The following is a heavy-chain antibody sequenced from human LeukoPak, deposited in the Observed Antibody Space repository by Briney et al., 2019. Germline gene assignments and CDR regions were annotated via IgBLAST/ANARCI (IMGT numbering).Heavy chain of an antibody. CDR1: GFTFSSYW. V-gene: IGHV3-7*01. D-gene: IGHD3-3*02. CDR3: ARVHFWSGYRSYYYYGMDV. Sequence: GGSLRLSCAASGFTFSSYWMSWVRQAPGKGLEWVANIKQDGSEKYYVDSVKGRFTISRDNAKNSLYLQMNSLSAEDTAVYYCARVHFWSGYRSYYYYGMDVWGQGTTVTVSS. CDR2: IKQDGSEK. J-gene: IGHJ6*02.